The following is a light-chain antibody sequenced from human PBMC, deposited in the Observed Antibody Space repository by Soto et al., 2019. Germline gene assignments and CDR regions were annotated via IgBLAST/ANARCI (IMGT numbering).Light chain of an antibody. CDR3: QRYGSSPIT. V-gene: IGKV3-20*01. CDR2: GAS. Sequence: EIVLTQSPATLSLSPGERATLSCRASQSVSSYYFAWYQQRPGQAPRLLIYGASSRATGIPDRFSGSGSGTDFTLTISRLEPEDFAVYYCQRYGSSPITFGQGTRLEIK. CDR1: QSVSSYY. J-gene: IGKJ5*01.